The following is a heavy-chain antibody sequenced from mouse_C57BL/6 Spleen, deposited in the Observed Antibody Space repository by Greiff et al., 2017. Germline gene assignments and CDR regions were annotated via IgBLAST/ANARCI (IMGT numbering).Heavy chain of an antibody. D-gene: IGHD2-1*01. V-gene: IGHV1-82*01. CDR1: GYAFSSSW. CDR3: ARSYGNCGWYFDV. J-gene: IGHJ1*03. Sequence: QVQLQQSGPELVKPGASVKISCKASGYAFSSSWMNWVKQRPGKGLEWIGRIYPGDGDTNYNGKFKGKATLTADKSSSTAYMQLSSLTSEDSAVYFCARSYGNCGWYFDVWGTGTTVTVSS. CDR2: IYPGDGDT.